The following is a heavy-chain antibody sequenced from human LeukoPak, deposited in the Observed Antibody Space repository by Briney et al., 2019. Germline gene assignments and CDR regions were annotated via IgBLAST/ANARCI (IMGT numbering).Heavy chain of an antibody. Sequence: ASVKVSCKASGYTFTGYYMHWVRQAPGQGLEWMGWINPNSGGTNYAQKFQGRVTMTRDTSISTAYMELSRLRSDDTAVYYCARDQRITGTNEWDYYYCYYMDVWGKGTTVTVSS. CDR1: GYTFTGYY. J-gene: IGHJ6*03. CDR3: ARDQRITGTNEWDYYYCYYMDV. CDR2: INPNSGGT. V-gene: IGHV1-2*02. D-gene: IGHD1-7*01.